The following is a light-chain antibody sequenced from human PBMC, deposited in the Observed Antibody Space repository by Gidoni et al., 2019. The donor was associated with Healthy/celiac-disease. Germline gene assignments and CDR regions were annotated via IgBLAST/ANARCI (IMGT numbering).Light chain of an antibody. Sequence: DIKMTQSPSTLSASVEASVTITCLASPRISSWLAWYQQKPGKAPKLLIYKASSLESGVPSRFSGSGSGTEFTLTISSLQPDDFATYYCQQYNSYSPYTFGQGTKLEIK. V-gene: IGKV1-5*03. J-gene: IGKJ2*01. CDR3: QQYNSYSPYT. CDR1: PRISSW. CDR2: KAS.